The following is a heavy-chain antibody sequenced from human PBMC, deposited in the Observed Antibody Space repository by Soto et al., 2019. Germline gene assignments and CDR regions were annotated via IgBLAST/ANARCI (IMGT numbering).Heavy chain of an antibody. V-gene: IGHV3-21*01. CDR3: ARGLYYFDY. Sequence: GGSLRLSCAASGFTFSSYSMNCVRQAPGKGLEWVSSISSSSGYIYYADSVKGRFTISRDNAKNSLYLQMNSLRAEDTAVYYCARGLYYFDYWGQGTLVTVSS. CDR2: ISSSSGYI. J-gene: IGHJ4*02. CDR1: GFTFSSYS.